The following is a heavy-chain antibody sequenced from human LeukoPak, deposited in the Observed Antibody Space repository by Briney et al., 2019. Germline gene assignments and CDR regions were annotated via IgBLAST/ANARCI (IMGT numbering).Heavy chain of an antibody. CDR1: GGSISSGGYY. J-gene: IGHJ3*02. Sequence: PSQTLSLTCTVSGGSISSGGYYWSWIRQHPGKGLEWIGYIYYSGSPYYNPSLKSRVTISVATSKTQFSLKLSSVTAADTAVYYCARADILTGYPVHDAFDIWGQGTMVTVSS. V-gene: IGHV4-31*03. CDR2: IYYSGSP. CDR3: ARADILTGYPVHDAFDI. D-gene: IGHD3-9*01.